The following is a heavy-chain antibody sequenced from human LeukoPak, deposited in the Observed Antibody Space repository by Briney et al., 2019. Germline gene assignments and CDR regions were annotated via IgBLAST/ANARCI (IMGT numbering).Heavy chain of an antibody. CDR1: GGTFSSYA. CDR2: IIPIFGTA. Sequence: SVKVSCKASGGTFSSYAISWVRQAPGQGLEWMGGIIPIFGTANYAQKFQGGVTITADESTSTAYMELSSLRSEGTAVYYCARVEGYYYYMDVWGKGTTVTVSS. J-gene: IGHJ6*03. D-gene: IGHD5-24*01. CDR3: ARVEGYYYYMDV. V-gene: IGHV1-69*13.